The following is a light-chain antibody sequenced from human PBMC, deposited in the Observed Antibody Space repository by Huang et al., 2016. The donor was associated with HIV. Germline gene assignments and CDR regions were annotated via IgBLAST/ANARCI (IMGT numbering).Light chain of an antibody. CDR3: QQRSSWPELT. Sequence: EIVLTQSPDTLSLSPGERATLSCRATQSLNSYLAWYQQKPGQPPRLLIYDASNRATGIHARFSGSGSGTDFSLTISSLEPEDFAVYYCQQRSSWPELTFGGGTKVEIK. CDR2: DAS. CDR1: QSLNSY. J-gene: IGKJ4*01. V-gene: IGKV3-11*01.